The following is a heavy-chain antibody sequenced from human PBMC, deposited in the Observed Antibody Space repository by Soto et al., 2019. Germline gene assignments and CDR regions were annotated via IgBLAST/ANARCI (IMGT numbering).Heavy chain of an antibody. Sequence: ASVKVSCKASGGTFSSYTISWVRQAPGQGLEWMGRIIPILGIANYAQKFQGRVTITADKSTSTAYTELSSLRSEDTAVYYCASAKSDYDILTSPWGQGTKVTVSS. CDR1: GGTFSSYT. CDR3: ASAKSDYDILTSP. J-gene: IGHJ3*01. CDR2: IIPILGIA. D-gene: IGHD3-9*01. V-gene: IGHV1-69*02.